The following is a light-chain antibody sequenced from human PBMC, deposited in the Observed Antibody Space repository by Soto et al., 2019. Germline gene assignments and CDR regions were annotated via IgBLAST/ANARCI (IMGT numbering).Light chain of an antibody. CDR3: QSYDSSLSGPV. J-gene: IGLJ2*01. CDR2: GNN. Sequence: QAVVTQPPSVSGAPGQRVAISCTGSSSNIGAGYDVHWYQQLPGTAPKLLIYGNNNRPSGVPDRFSGSRSGTSASLAITGLQAEDEADYYCQSYDSSLSGPVFGGGTKVTVL. CDR1: SSNIGAGYD. V-gene: IGLV1-40*01.